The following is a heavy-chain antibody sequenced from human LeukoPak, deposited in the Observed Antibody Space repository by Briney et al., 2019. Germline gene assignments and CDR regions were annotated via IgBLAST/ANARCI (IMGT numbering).Heavy chain of an antibody. J-gene: IGHJ6*02. V-gene: IGHV3-23*01. CDR1: GFTFSSYA. D-gene: IGHD3-3*01. CDR3: XXVHDFWSGYYRRWSGMDV. Sequence: GGSLRLSCAASGFTFSSYAMSWVRQAPGKGLEWVSAISGSGGSTYYADSVKGRFTISRDNSKNTLYLQMNSLRAEDTAVYYCXXVHDFWSGYYRRWSGMDVWGQGTTVTVSS. CDR2: ISGSGGST.